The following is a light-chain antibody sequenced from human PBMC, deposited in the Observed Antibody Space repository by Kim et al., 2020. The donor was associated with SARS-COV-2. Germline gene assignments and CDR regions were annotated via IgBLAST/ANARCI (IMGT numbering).Light chain of an antibody. Sequence: LSPGARATLSCRASRSVSRNYLAWYQQRPGQSPRLLIYDASTRATGSPDRFSGSGSGTDFTLTISRLEPEDFAVYFCLQDGNSPYTFGQGTKLEI. J-gene: IGKJ2*01. V-gene: IGKV3-20*01. CDR2: DAS. CDR3: LQDGNSPYT. CDR1: RSVSRNY.